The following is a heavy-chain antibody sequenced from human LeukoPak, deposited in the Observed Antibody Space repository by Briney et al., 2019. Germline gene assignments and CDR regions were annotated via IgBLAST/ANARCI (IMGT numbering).Heavy chain of an antibody. J-gene: IGHJ3*02. CDR1: GFTFSSYW. V-gene: IGHV3-7*01. CDR3: AREGDLLRFLEWLSRPDAFDI. D-gene: IGHD3-3*01. CDR2: IKQDRSEK. Sequence: PGGSLRLSCAASGFTFSSYWMSWVRQAPGKGLEWVANIKQDRSEKYYVDSVKGRFTISRDNAKNSLYLQMNSLRAEDTAVYYCAREGDLLRFLEWLSRPDAFDIWGQGTMVTVSS.